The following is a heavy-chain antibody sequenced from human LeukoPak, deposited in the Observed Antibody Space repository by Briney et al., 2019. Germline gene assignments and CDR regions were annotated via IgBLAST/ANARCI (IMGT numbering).Heavy chain of an antibody. CDR1: GGSISNYY. V-gene: IGHV4-59*08. CDR2: ISYSGST. CDR3: ARLVWAYSSSPGRTATFDY. Sequence: SETLSLTCTVSGGSISNYYWSWIRQPPGKGLEWIGYISYSGSTNYNPSLRSRVTISVDTSKNQFSLKLSSVTAADTAVYYCARLVWAYSSSPGRTATFDYWGQGTLVTVSS. J-gene: IGHJ4*02. D-gene: IGHD6-6*01.